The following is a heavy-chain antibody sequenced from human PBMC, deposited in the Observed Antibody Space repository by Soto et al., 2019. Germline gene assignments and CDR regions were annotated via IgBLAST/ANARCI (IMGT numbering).Heavy chain of an antibody. J-gene: IGHJ2*01. D-gene: IGHD2-21*02. Sequence: GGSLRLSCAASGFTFSDYYMTWIRQAPGKGLEWVSYISRSDTTIYYADSVKGRFTISRDDAKNSLYLQMNSLRSEDTAVYFCAKTHRATTVVTRYWYFDLWGRGALVTVSS. V-gene: IGHV3-11*01. CDR1: GFTFSDYY. CDR3: AKTHRATTVVTRYWYFDL. CDR2: ISRSDTTI.